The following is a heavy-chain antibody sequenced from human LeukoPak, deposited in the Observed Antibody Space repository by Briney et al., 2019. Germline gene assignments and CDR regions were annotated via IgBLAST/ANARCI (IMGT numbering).Heavy chain of an antibody. CDR2: ISAYNGNT. J-gene: IGHJ6*02. CDR1: GHTFTSYG. V-gene: IGHV1-18*01. D-gene: IGHD3-3*01. Sequence: ALVKVSCKASGHTFTSYGISWVRQAPGQGLEWMGWISAYNGNTNYAQKLQGRVTMTTDTSTSTAYMELRSLRSDDTAVYYCARVPTIFGVVITGRYGMDVWGQGTTVTVSS. CDR3: ARVPTIFGVVITGRYGMDV.